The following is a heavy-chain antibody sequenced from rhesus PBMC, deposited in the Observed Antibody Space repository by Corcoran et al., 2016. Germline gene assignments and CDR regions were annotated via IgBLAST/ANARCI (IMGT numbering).Heavy chain of an antibody. CDR1: GFSFRAHS. J-gene: IGHJ5-2*02. V-gene: IGHV3S18*01. CDR3: VGQV. Sequence: EVQLVESGGGLAMPGGSLRLSGDASGFSFRAHSISWVRLAPGKGLEWVSGISYTGGSTYYADSVKGRFTISRENAKNTLYLQMDSLRAEDTAVYYCVGQVWGRGVLVTVSS. CDR2: ISYTGGST.